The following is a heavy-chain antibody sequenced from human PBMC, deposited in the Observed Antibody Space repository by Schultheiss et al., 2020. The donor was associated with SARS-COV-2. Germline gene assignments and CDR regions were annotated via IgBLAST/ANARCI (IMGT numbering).Heavy chain of an antibody. Sequence: GGSLRLSCAASGFTFSSAWMSWVRQAPGKGLEWVGRIKSKAAGGTTEYTAPVKGRFTISRDDSKDTLYLQLNSLKTEDTAVYYCTTDTVMVPAQIDYWGQGTLVTVSS. CDR3: TTDTVMVPAQIDY. CDR1: GFTFSSAW. V-gene: IGHV3-15*01. J-gene: IGHJ4*02. CDR2: IKSKAAGGTT. D-gene: IGHD2-2*01.